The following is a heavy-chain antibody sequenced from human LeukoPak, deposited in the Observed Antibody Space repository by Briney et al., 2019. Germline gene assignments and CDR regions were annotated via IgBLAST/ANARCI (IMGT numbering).Heavy chain of an antibody. CDR3: AREQGGVFGGGASPAFDI. V-gene: IGHV4-61*01. J-gene: IGHJ3*02. Sequence: PSETLSLTCTVSGASVSSASYWTWIRQPPGKGVEWIAHIYNGVNTNYNPSLKSRVTISVDKSKNQSSLKLSSVTAADTAVYYCAREQGGVFGGGASPAFDIWGQGTLVTVSS. CDR1: GASVSSASY. D-gene: IGHD2-21*01. CDR2: IYNGVNT.